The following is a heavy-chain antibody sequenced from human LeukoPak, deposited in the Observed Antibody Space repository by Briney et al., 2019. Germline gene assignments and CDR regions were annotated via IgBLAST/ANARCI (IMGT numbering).Heavy chain of an antibody. J-gene: IGHJ4*02. CDR2: INHSGST. CDR1: GGSFSGYY. Sequence: PSETLSPTCAVYGGSFSGYYWSWIRQPPGKGLEWIGEINHSGSTNYNPSLKSRVTISVDTSKNQFSLKLSSVTAADTAVYYCARGRGAAAALTYWGQGTLVTVSS. CDR3: ARGRGAAAALTY. D-gene: IGHD6-13*01. V-gene: IGHV4-34*01.